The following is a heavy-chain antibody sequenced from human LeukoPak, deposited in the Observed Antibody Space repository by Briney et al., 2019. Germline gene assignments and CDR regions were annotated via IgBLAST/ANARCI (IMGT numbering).Heavy chain of an antibody. CDR3: ARDPQQSSSWNVPSGYKYYYYYYMDG. CDR1: GYTLTGHY. Sequence: ASVKVSCKASGYTLTGHYMHWVRQAPGQGLEWMGWINPNSGCTNYAQKFQGRVTMTRDTSINTAYMELSRMRSGATAVYYCARDPQQSSSWNVPSGYKYYYYYYMDGGGKGTTVTVSS. CDR2: INPNSGCT. J-gene: IGHJ6*03. D-gene: IGHD6-13*01. V-gene: IGHV1-2*02.